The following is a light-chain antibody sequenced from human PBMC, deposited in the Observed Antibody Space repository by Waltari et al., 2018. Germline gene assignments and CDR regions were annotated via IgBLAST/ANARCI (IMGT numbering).Light chain of an antibody. Sequence: IQMTQSPSSLSASVGDRVTIPCRASQSISSSLNWYQQIPGKAPKLLIYVASTLQSGVPSRVSGSGSGTDFSLTITSLQPEDFATYYCQQSYTTAYTFGQGTKLEIK. V-gene: IGKV1-39*01. J-gene: IGKJ2*01. CDR1: QSISSS. CDR2: VAS. CDR3: QQSYTTAYT.